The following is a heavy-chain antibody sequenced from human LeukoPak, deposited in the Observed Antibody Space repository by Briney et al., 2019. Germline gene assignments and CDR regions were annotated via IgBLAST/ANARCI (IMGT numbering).Heavy chain of an antibody. V-gene: IGHV3-30*02. D-gene: IGHD5-18*01. CDR1: GFTFTSYG. Sequence: GGSLRLSCAASGFTFTSYGMHWVRQAPGKGLEWVAFIQYDGSNKYYVDSVKGRFTISRDNSKNTLYLQMNSLRAEDTAVYYCAKDFESRGYSYGTYSSSSPFDYWGQGTLVTVSS. CDR3: AKDFESRGYSYGTYSSSSPFDY. J-gene: IGHJ4*02. CDR2: IQYDGSNK.